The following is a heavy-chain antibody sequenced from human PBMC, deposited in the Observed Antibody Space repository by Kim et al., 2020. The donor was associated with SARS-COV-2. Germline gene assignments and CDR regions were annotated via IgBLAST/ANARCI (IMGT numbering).Heavy chain of an antibody. Sequence: GGSLRLSCEASGFTFSNAWMSWVRQAPGKGLEWVGRIRSKTDRGTADYAAPVKVRFTISRDDSKNTLYLQMNSLKTEDTAVYYCTTPGGTSCYDWGQGTLVTVSS. J-gene: IGHJ4*02. CDR1: GFTFSNAW. D-gene: IGHD2-2*01. CDR2: IRSKTDRGTA. V-gene: IGHV3-15*01. CDR3: TTPGGTSCYD.